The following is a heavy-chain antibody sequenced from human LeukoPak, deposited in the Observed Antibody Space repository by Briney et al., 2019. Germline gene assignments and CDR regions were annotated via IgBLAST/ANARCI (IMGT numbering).Heavy chain of an antibody. D-gene: IGHD6-13*01. J-gene: IGHJ1*01. CDR1: GFTFSTYA. V-gene: IGHV3-23*01. CDR2: ISGSGGST. CDR3: AKDPTDTSSWYIVEYYQH. Sequence: GGSLRLSCAASGFTFSTYAMSWVRQAPGKGPQWVSGISGSGGSTYYTDSVKGRFTISRDNSKNTLYLQMNSLRAEDTAVYYCAKDPTDTSSWYIVEYYQHWGQGTLVTVSS.